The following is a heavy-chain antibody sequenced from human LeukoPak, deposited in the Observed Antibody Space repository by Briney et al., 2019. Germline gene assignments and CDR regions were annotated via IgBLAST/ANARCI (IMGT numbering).Heavy chain of an antibody. CDR2: INHSGST. CDR3: ARAFSKYYFDY. V-gene: IGHV4-34*01. J-gene: IGHJ4*02. CDR1: GGSFSGYY. D-gene: IGHD3-3*01. Sequence: SKTLSLTCAVYGGSFSGYYWSWIRQPPGKGLEWIGEINHSGSTNYNASLKSRVTISVDTSKNLFSLKLSSVTAADTSVYYCARAFSKYYFDYWGQGTLVTVSS.